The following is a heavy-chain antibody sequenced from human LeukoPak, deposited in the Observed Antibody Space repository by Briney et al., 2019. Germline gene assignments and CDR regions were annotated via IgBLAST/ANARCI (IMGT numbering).Heavy chain of an antibody. CDR1: GYTFTGYY. CDR2: ISAYNGDT. J-gene: IGHJ4*02. V-gene: IGHV1-18*04. D-gene: IGHD6-19*01. Sequence: GASVKVSCKASGYTFTGYYMHWVRQAPGQGLEWMGWISAYNGDTNYAQKLQGRVTMTTDTSTSTTYMEVRSLKSDDTAVYYCARDPSSSGWYFDYWGQGTLVTVSS. CDR3: ARDPSSSGWYFDY.